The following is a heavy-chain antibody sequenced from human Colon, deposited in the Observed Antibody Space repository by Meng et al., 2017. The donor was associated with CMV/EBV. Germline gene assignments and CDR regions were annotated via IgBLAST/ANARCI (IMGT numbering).Heavy chain of an antibody. Sequence: GGSLRLSCAASGFTFRSYSMNWVRQAPGKGLEWVSSISSSSSYIYYADSVKGRFTISRDNAKNSLYLQMNSLRAEDTAVYYCARDSPITILGVVITDIYYYYGMDVWGQGTTVTVSS. D-gene: IGHD3-3*01. CDR3: ARDSPITILGVVITDIYYYYGMDV. V-gene: IGHV3-21*01. CDR2: ISSSSSYI. CDR1: GFTFRSYS. J-gene: IGHJ6*02.